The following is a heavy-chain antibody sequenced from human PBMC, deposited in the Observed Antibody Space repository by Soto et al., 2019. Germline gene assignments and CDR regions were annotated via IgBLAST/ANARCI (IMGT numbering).Heavy chain of an antibody. V-gene: IGHV3-48*01. CDR2: ISTGSSTI. CDR3: VRHPDY. Sequence: PGGSLRLSCAASGFTFRSHSMNWVRQAPGKGLEWISYISTGSSTIYYADSVKGRFIISRDNAKNSLYLHMNSLRTEDTAVYYCVRHPDYWGQGTLVTVSS. J-gene: IGHJ4*02. CDR1: GFTFRSHS.